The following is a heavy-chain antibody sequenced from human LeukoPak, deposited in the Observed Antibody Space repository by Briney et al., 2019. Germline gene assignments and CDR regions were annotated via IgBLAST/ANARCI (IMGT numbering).Heavy chain of an antibody. CDR1: GGSISSYY. Sequence: PSETLSLTCTVSGGSISSYYWSWIRQPPGKGLEWIGNIYYSGSTNYNPSLKSRVTISEDTSKNQFSLKLSSVTAADTAVYYCTRGSIAYYYMDVWGKGTTVTISS. V-gene: IGHV4-59*01. J-gene: IGHJ6*03. CDR3: TRGSIAYYYMDV. D-gene: IGHD3-22*01. CDR2: IYYSGST.